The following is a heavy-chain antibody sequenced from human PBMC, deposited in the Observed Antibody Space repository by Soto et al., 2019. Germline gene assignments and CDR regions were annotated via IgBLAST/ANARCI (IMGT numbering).Heavy chain of an antibody. CDR3: ARGANYSNSNFDY. J-gene: IGHJ4*02. D-gene: IGHD4-4*01. Sequence: GSLRLSCAASGFTFISYGMNGVRQAPGKGLEWVSSISSSSSYIYYADSVKGRFTISRDNAKNSLYLQMNSLRAEDTAVYYCARGANYSNSNFDYWGQGTLVTVSS. CDR1: GFTFISYG. CDR2: ISSSSSYI. V-gene: IGHV3-21*01.